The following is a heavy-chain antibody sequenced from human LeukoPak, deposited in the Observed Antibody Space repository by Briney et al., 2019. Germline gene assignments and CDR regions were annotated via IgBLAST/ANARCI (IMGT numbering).Heavy chain of an antibody. D-gene: IGHD3-22*01. J-gene: IGHJ4*02. CDR1: GGSISSSNW. V-gene: IGHV4-4*02. Sequence: SETLSLTCAVSGGSISSSNWWSWVRQPPGKGLEWIGEIYHSGSTNYNPSLKSRVTISVDKSKNQFSLKLSSVTAADTAVYYCARAPNYYDSSGYTPWDYWGQGTLVTVSS. CDR2: IYHSGST. CDR3: ARAPNYYDSSGYTPWDY.